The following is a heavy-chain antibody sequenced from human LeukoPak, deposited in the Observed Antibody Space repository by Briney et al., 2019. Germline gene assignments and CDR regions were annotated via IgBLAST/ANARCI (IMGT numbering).Heavy chain of an antibody. CDR2: IYYSGTT. D-gene: IGHD4-23*01. Sequence: SETLSLTCTVSGGSINNYYWSWIRQPPGKGLEWIGYIYYSGTTNHNPSLKSRVTISVDTSKNQFSLKLSSVSAADTAVYYCARHRGPTTEVTRDFDYWGQGTLVTVSS. V-gene: IGHV4-59*01. CDR3: ARHRGPTTEVTRDFDY. J-gene: IGHJ4*02. CDR1: GGSINNYY.